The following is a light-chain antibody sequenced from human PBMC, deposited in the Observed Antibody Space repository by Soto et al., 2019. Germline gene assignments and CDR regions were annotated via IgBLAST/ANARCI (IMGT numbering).Light chain of an antibody. CDR2: DVS. CDR1: SSDVGGYNY. J-gene: IGLJ1*01. V-gene: IGLV2-14*01. Sequence: QSALTQPASVSGSPGQSITISCTGTSSDVGGYNYVSWYQQYPDKAPQLMIYDVSNRPSGVSSRFSGSKSGNTASLTISGLEDEDEADYYCNSYTASSTYVFGTGTKVTVL. CDR3: NSYTASSTYV.